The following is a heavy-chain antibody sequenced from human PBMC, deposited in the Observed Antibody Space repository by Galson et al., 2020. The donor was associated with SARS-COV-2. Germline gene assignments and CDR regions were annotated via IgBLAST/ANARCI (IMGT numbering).Heavy chain of an antibody. CDR1: GGSFGDYH. V-gene: IGHV4-34*01. CDR2: INHSGKT. J-gene: IGHJ5*02. CDR3: AKGTGT. Sequence: SETLSLTCAVYGGSFGDYHWTWIRQSPRKGLEWIGEINHSGKTNYNPSLKSRITISIDTSKNQFSLKLRTVTAADTGVYYCAKGTGTWGQGTRVTVSS.